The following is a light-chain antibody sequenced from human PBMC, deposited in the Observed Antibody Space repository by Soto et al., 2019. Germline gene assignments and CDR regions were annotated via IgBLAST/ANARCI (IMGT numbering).Light chain of an antibody. CDR2: KAS. CDR3: QHYNSCSEA. Sequence: DIQMPQYPSTLSGSVGDRVTLTCRASQTISSWLAWYQQKPGKAPKLLIYKASTLKSGVPSRFSGSGSGTEFTLTISSLQPDDFATYYCQHYNSCSEAVGQGTKAEVK. J-gene: IGKJ1*01. CDR1: QTISSW. V-gene: IGKV1-5*03.